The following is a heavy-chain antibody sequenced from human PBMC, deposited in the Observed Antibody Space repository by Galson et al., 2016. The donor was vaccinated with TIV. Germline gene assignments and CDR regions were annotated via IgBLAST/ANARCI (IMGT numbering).Heavy chain of an antibody. J-gene: IGHJ3*02. CDR2: INVGNGNT. Sequence: SCKASGYTFTSHTMHWVRQAPGQRLEWMGWINVGNGNTKYVQKFKGRVTITSDTSARIAYMEWSTLTSEDTAMYYCARDRLGVKRAFDIWGQGTLVTVSS. CDR3: ARDRLGVKRAFDI. V-gene: IGHV1-3*01. CDR1: GYTFTSHT. D-gene: IGHD3-16*01.